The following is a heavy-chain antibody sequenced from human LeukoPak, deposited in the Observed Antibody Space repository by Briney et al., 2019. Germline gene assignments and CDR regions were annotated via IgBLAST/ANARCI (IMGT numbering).Heavy chain of an antibody. V-gene: IGHV4-31*03. CDR2: IYYSGST. CDR3: ARAHYYDSSGYTNWFDP. Sequence: SQTLSLTCTVSGVSISSGGYYWSWIRQHPGKGLEWIGYIYYSGSTYYNPSLKSRVTISVDTSKNQFSLKLSSVTAADTAVYYCARAHYYDSSGYTNWFDPWGQGTLDTVSS. D-gene: IGHD3-22*01. J-gene: IGHJ5*02. CDR1: GVSISSGGYY.